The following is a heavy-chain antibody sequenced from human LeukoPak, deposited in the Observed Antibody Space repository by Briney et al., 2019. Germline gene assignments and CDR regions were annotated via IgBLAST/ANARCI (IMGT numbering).Heavy chain of an antibody. Sequence: SVKVSCKTSGGTFNNYAISWARRAPGQGLEWMGSIIVMLDRSNYAQKFQARVTVTADKSTDTAYMHLNGLRSDDTAVYYCVREGYCNGRSCYGYYHYYYMDVWGNGTTVTVSS. CDR3: VREGYCNGRSCYGYYHYYYMDV. CDR2: IIVMLDRS. V-gene: IGHV1-69*04. D-gene: IGHD2-15*01. J-gene: IGHJ6*03. CDR1: GGTFNNYA.